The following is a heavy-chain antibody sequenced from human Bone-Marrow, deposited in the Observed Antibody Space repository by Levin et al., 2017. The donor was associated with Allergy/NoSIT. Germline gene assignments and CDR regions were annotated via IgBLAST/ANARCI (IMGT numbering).Heavy chain of an antibody. CDR1: GDSVSSNGVA. J-gene: IGHJ3*02. CDR2: TYYRSKWFN. Sequence: NSSETLSLTCAISGDSVSSNGVAWNWIRQSPSRGLEWLGRTYYRSKWFNDYAVSVKSRININPDTSKNQFSLQLNSVTPDDTAVYYCARGKNSAFDIWGQGTMVTVSS. D-gene: IGHD1-7*01. V-gene: IGHV6-1*01. CDR3: ARGKNSAFDI.